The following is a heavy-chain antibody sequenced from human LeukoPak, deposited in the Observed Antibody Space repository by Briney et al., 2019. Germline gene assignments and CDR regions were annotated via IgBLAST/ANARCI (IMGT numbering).Heavy chain of an antibody. CDR2: ISSSGSTI. D-gene: IGHD3-10*01. CDR3: ARVASSFGGMGY. V-gene: IGHV3-48*03. CDR1: GFTFSSYE. J-gene: IGHJ4*02. Sequence: GGSLRLSCAASGFTFSSYEMNWVRQAPGKGLEWVSYISSSGSTIYYADSVKGRFTISRDNAKNSLYLQMNSLRAEDTAVYYCARVASSFGGMGYWGQGTLVTVSS.